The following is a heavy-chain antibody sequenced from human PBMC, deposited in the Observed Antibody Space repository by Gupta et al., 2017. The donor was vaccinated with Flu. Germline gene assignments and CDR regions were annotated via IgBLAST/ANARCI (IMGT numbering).Heavy chain of an antibody. CDR3: ARDAYTGYDLSAE. V-gene: IGHV3-74*01. D-gene: IGHD5-12*01. CDR1: GFTFSRSW. Sequence: EVQLVESGGGFVQPGGSLRLSCAASGFTFSRSWMHWVRQAPGKGLVWVSRISSAGSSTTYADSVKGRFTISRDNAKNTLYLQMNSLRVEDTAVYYCARDAYTGYDLSAEWGQGTLVTVSS. CDR2: ISSAGSST. J-gene: IGHJ4*02.